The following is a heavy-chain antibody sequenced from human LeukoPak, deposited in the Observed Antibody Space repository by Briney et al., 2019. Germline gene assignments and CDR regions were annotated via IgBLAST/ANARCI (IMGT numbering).Heavy chain of an antibody. Sequence: QAGGSLRLSCAASGFTFSSYGMHWVRQAPGKGLEWVAFIRYDGSNQYYADSVEGRFTISRDSSKNTLYLQMNSLRGDDTAVYYCAKDMGYNTGWTRFDYWGQGTLVTVSS. CDR3: AKDMGYNTGWTRFDY. D-gene: IGHD6-19*01. V-gene: IGHV3-30*02. J-gene: IGHJ4*02. CDR1: GFTFSSYG. CDR2: IRYDGSNQ.